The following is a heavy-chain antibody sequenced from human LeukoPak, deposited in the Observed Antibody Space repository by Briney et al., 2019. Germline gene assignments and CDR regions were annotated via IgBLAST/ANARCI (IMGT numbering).Heavy chain of an antibody. Sequence: GGSLRLSCTASGFTFGDYAMSWVRRAPGKGLEWVGFIRSKAYGGTTEYAASVKGRFTISRDDSKSIAYLQMNSLKTEDTAVYYCTRDGDYYDSSGYFDYWGQGTLVTVSS. V-gene: IGHV3-49*04. CDR2: IRSKAYGGTT. D-gene: IGHD3-22*01. CDR3: TRDGDYYDSSGYFDY. J-gene: IGHJ4*02. CDR1: GFTFGDYA.